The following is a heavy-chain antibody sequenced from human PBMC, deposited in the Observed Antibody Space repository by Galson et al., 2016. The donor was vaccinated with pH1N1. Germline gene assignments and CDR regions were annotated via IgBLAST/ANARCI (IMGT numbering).Heavy chain of an antibody. CDR3: AREVGGRSSY. J-gene: IGHJ4*02. CDR2: IKEDGSEK. Sequence: SLRLSCAASGFDFNNYWMNWVRQAPGKGLEWVASIKEDGSEKLYGDSVKGRFTISRDNAKNSLYLQMNSLIVEDTSVYFCAREVGGRSSYWGQGSLVTVSS. D-gene: IGHD6-19*01. CDR1: GFDFNNYW. V-gene: IGHV3-7*01.